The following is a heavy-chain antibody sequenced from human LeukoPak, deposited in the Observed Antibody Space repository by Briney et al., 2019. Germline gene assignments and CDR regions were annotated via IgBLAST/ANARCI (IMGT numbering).Heavy chain of an antibody. CDR3: ARAYYYDSSGYLYYFDY. D-gene: IGHD3-22*01. V-gene: IGHV5-51*01. J-gene: IGHJ4*02. Sequence: GESLKISCKGSGYSFTSYWIGWVRQMPGKGLEWMGIIYPGDSDSRYSPSFQGQVTISADKSISTAYLQWSSLKASDTAMYYCARAYYYDSSGYLYYFDYWGQGTLVTVSS. CDR2: IYPGDSDS. CDR1: GYSFTSYW.